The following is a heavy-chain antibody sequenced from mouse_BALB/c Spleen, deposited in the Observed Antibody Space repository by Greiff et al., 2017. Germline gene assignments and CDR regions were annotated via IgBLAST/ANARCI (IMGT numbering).Heavy chain of an antibody. CDR1: GFSLTSYG. D-gene: IGHD2-14*01. J-gene: IGHJ4*01. CDR2: IWSGGST. Sequence: VMLVESGPGLVQPSQSLSITCTVSGFSLTSYGVHWVRQSPGKGLEWLGVIWSGGSTDYNAAFISRLSISKDNSKSQVFFKMNSLQANDTAIYYCARPYYRYDVGAMDYWGQGTSVTVSS. V-gene: IGHV2-2*02. CDR3: ARPYYRYDVGAMDY.